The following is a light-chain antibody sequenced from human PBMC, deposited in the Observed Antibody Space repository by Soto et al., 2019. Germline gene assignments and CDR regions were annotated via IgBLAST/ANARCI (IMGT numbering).Light chain of an antibody. J-gene: IGLJ2*01. CDR1: SSDVGGYNY. V-gene: IGLV2-14*03. CDR2: DVS. CDR3: NSYTTSSTLL. Sequence: QSALTQPASVSGSPGQSIAISCTGSSSDVGGYNYVSWYQHHPGRAPKLMIYDVSNRPSGVSDRFSGSKSGNTASLTISGLQAEDEADYYCNSYTTSSTLLFGGGTKLTV.